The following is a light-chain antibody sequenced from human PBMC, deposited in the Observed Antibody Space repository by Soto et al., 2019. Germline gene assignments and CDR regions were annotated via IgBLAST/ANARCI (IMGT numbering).Light chain of an antibody. CDR2: AAS. J-gene: IGKJ4*01. CDR3: RHTNSFPLT. CDR1: QGISSW. Sequence: DIQMTQSPSSVSASVGDRVTITCRSSQGISSWLAWYQQKPGQAPKLLIYAASSLQSGVPSRFSGSGSGPAFTLTISLLQTEDCATYYCRHTNSFPLTFGGGTKVEIK. V-gene: IGKV1-12*01.